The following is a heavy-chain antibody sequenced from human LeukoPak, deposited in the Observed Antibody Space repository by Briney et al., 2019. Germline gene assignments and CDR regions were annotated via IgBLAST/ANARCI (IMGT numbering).Heavy chain of an antibody. Sequence: GGSLRLSCAASGFTFSSYAMSWVRQAPGKGLEWVANIKQDGSEKYYVDSVKGRFTISRDNTKTSLYLQMNSLRVEDTAVYYCARDLGYSSGWPFNWFDPWGQGILVTVSS. V-gene: IGHV3-7*01. J-gene: IGHJ5*02. CDR2: IKQDGSEK. CDR3: ARDLGYSSGWPFNWFDP. CDR1: GFTFSSYA. D-gene: IGHD6-19*01.